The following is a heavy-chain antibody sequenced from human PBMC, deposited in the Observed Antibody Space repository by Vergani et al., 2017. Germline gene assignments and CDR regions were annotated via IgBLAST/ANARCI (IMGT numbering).Heavy chain of an antibody. V-gene: IGHV3-30*02. CDR3: AKEGAEVPSYGMDV. J-gene: IGHJ6*02. CDR2: IGKDGIND. D-gene: IGHD1-1*01. CDR1: GFTFSNFG. Sequence: QVQLVESAGGVVQPGGSLRLSCAASGFTFSNFGMHWIRQAPGKGLEWLAYIGKDGINDYYADSVKGRFTISRDNSKNTLYLQMNSLRAEDTAVYYCAKEGAEVPSYGMDVWGQGTTVTVSS.